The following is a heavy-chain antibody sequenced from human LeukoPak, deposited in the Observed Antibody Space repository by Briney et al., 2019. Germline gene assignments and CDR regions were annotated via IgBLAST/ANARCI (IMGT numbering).Heavy chain of an antibody. J-gene: IGHJ6*02. D-gene: IGHD6-19*01. Sequence: SETLSLTCTVSGGSISSGGYYWSWIRQHPGKGLEWIGYIYYSGSTYYNPSLKSRVTISVDTSKNQFSLKLSSVTAAGTAVYYCASRTSSGWYGPHYGMDVWGQGTTVTVSS. V-gene: IGHV4-31*03. CDR2: IYYSGST. CDR3: ASRTSSGWYGPHYGMDV. CDR1: GGSISSGGYY.